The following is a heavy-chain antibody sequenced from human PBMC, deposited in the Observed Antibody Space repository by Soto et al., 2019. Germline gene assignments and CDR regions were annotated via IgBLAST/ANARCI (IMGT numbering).Heavy chain of an antibody. D-gene: IGHD3-22*01. CDR3: ARGFYDSSGFFYAGWFGP. CDR2: IIPKSGDT. Sequence: QVHLVQSGAEVKKPGASVNVSCKASGYTFIDYYIHGLRQAPGQGPEWMGWIIPKSGDTKYSEKFQGRVAMTRDTSINTAYMEMTSLRSDDTAVYYCARGFYDSSGFFYAGWFGPWGQGTLVTVSS. V-gene: IGHV1-2*02. J-gene: IGHJ5*02. CDR1: GYTFIDYY.